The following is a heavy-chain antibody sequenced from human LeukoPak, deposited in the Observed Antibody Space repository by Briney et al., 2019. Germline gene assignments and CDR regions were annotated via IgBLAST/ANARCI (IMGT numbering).Heavy chain of an antibody. CDR2: ISSSSSHI. CDR3: ATISGSFEYLDY. CDR1: GFTFSSYS. V-gene: IGHV3-21*04. J-gene: IGHJ4*02. D-gene: IGHD1-26*01. Sequence: GGSLRLSCAASGFTFSSYSMNWVRQAPGKGLEWVSSISSSSSHIYYADSVKGRFTISRDNSKNTLYLQMNSLRVDDTAAYYCATISGSFEYLDYXGQXXXXXVXS.